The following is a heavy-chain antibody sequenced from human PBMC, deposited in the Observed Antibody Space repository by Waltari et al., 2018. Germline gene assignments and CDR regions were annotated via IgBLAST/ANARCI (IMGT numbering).Heavy chain of an antibody. CDR1: GGPFSSYA. V-gene: IGHV1-69*14. CDR3: ARGTMVRGVISYYYYMDV. Sequence: QVQLVQSGAEVKKPGSSVKVSCKASGGPFSSYAISWVRQAPGQGLEWMGGIIPIFGTANYAQKFQGRVTITADKSTSTAYMELISLRSEDTAVYYCARGTMVRGVISYYYYMDVWGKGTTVTVSS. J-gene: IGHJ6*03. D-gene: IGHD3-10*01. CDR2: IIPIFGTA.